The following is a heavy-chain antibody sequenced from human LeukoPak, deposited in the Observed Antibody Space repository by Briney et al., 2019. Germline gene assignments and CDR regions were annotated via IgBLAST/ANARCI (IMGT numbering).Heavy chain of an antibody. CDR3: AKVRVPAAIRWWFDP. Sequence: PGGSLRLSCAASEFTFSSHAMIWVRQAPGKGLEWIASITSTSRSIFYADSVGGRFTISRDNSKNTLYLQMNSLRAEDTAVYYCAKVRVPAAIRWWFDPWGQGTLVTVSS. D-gene: IGHD2-2*02. CDR1: EFTFSSHA. J-gene: IGHJ5*02. CDR2: ITSTSRSI. V-gene: IGHV3-23*01.